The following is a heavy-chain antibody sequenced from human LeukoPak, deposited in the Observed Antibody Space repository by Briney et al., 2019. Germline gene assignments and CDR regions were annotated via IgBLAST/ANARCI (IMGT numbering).Heavy chain of an antibody. J-gene: IGHJ4*02. D-gene: IGHD5-24*01. CDR2: ISGGGGST. CDR1: GFTFSNYG. Sequence: GGSLRLSCAASGFTFSNYGMNWVRQAPGKGLEWVSGISGGGGSTYSADAVKGRFTISRDNAKNSLYLQMNSLRAEDTAVYYCARTKEMASISYFDSWGQGTLVTVSS. CDR3: ARTKEMASISYFDS. V-gene: IGHV3-23*01.